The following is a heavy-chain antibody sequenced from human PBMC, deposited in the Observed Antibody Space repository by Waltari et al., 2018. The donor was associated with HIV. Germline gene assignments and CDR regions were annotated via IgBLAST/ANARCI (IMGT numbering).Heavy chain of an antibody. CDR1: GFTFSSYA. J-gene: IGHJ6*02. CDR2: ISGSGGST. Sequence: EVQLLESGGGLVQPGGSLRLSCAASGFTFSSYAMSWVRQAPGKGLEWVSAISGSGGSTYDAESVKGRLSISRDNSKNTLYLQMNSRRAEDTAVDYCAKDGGYYDFWSGYLRDYYYGMDVWGQGTTVTVSS. D-gene: IGHD3-3*01. CDR3: AKDGGYYDFWSGYLRDYYYGMDV. V-gene: IGHV3-23*01.